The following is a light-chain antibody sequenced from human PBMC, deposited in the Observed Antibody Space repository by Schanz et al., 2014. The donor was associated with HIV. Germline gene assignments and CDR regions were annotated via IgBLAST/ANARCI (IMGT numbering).Light chain of an antibody. Sequence: QSVLTQPPSVSAAPGQKVTISCSGSSSNIGNNYVSWYQQLPGTAPKLLIYDNTNRPSGVPDRFSGSKSGSSASLAITGLQAGDEADYYCQSSDSSLSAVVFGGGTKLTVL. V-gene: IGLV1-40*01. J-gene: IGLJ2*01. CDR2: DNT. CDR1: SSNIGNNY. CDR3: QSSDSSLSAVV.